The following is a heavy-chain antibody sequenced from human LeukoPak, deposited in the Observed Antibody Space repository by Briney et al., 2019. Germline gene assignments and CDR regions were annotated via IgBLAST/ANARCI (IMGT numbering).Heavy chain of an antibody. V-gene: IGHV3-74*01. J-gene: IGHJ6*03. CDR1: GFTFSSYW. D-gene: IGHD3-3*01. Sequence: GGSLRLSCAASGFTFSSYWMHWVRQAPGKGLVWVSRINTDGSSTSYADSVKGRFTISRDNAKNTLYLQMNSLRAEDTAVYYCVLPTYDFWSGFSMDVWGKGTTVTVSS. CDR3: VLPTYDFWSGFSMDV. CDR2: INTDGSST.